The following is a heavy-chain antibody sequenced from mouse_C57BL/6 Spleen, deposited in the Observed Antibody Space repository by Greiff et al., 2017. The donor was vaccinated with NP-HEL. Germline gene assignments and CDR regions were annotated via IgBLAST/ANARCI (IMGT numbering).Heavy chain of an antibody. CDR2: IDPEDGET. CDR1: GFNIKDYY. V-gene: IGHV14-2*01. J-gene: IGHJ2*01. Sequence: VQLQQSGAELVKPGASVKLSCTASGFNIKDYYMHWVKQRTEQGLVWIGRIDPEDGETKYALKFQGKATITADTSSNTAYLQLISLTYEDTAVYYSARSLGRDYFDCWAHCTTLTVSS. CDR3: ARSLGRDYFDC.